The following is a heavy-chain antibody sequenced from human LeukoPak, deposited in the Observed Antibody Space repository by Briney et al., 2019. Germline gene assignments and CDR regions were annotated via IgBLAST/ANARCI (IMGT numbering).Heavy chain of an antibody. J-gene: IGHJ4*02. V-gene: IGHV1-24*01. CDR1: GYTLTELS. CDR3: ATLKTGVRGVMAYFDY. Sequence: ASVKVSCKVSGYTLTELSMHWVRQAPGKGLEWMGGFDPEDGETIYAQKFQGRVTMTEDISTDTAYMELSSLRSEDTAVYYCATLKTGVRGVMAYFDYWGQGTLVTVSS. D-gene: IGHD3-10*01. CDR2: FDPEDGET.